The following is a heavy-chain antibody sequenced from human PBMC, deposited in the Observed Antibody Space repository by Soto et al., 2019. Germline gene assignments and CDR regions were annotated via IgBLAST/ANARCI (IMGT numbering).Heavy chain of an antibody. V-gene: IGHV4-39*01. D-gene: IGHD2-15*01. J-gene: IGHJ4*02. CDR1: GGSISSSSYY. Sequence: QLQLQESGPGLVKPSETLSLTCTVSGGSISSSSYYWGWIRQPPGKGLEWIGSIYYSGGTYYNPSLKSRVPISVDTSKNQFSLKLSSVTAADTAVYYCARHTPAISISDHWGQGTLVTVSS. CDR2: IYYSGGT. CDR3: ARHTPAISISDH.